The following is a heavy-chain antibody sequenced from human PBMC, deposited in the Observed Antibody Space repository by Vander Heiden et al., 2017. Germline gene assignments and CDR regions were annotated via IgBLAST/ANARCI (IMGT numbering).Heavy chain of an antibody. Sequence: EVQLVESGGGLVQPGGSLRLSCPASGFTFSSYDMHWVRQATGKRLEWVSAIGTVGDTYYPGSVKGRFTISRENAKNSLYLQMNSLRAGDTAVYYCARDRGRGAFDIWGQGTMVTVSS. V-gene: IGHV3-13*01. J-gene: IGHJ3*02. CDR3: ARDRGRGAFDI. D-gene: IGHD3-10*01. CDR1: GFTFSSYD. CDR2: IGTVGDT.